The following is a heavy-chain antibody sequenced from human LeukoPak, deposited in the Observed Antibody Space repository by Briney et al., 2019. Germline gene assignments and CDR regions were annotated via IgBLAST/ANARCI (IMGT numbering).Heavy chain of an antibody. J-gene: IGHJ5*02. CDR3: ARGIQEDYYDSSGYYYSWFDP. V-gene: IGHV4-30-2*01. Sequence: SETLSLTCAVSGGSISSGGYSWSWIRQPPGKGLESIGYLYHSGSTYSNPSLKSRATISVDRSKNQFSLKLSSVTAADTAVYYCARGIQEDYYDSSGYYYSWFDPWGQGTLVTVSS. CDR1: GGSISSGGYS. CDR2: LYHSGST. D-gene: IGHD3-22*01.